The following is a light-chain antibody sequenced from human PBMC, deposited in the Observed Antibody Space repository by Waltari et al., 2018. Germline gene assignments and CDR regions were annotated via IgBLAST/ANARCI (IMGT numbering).Light chain of an antibody. CDR3: QQYNNLQT. CDR2: DAS. CDR1: QSVTSN. V-gene: IGKV3D-15*01. Sequence: EIVMTQSPAALSVSPGERATLSCRASQSVTSNLAWYQKKRGHSPRLLIYDASIRATGIPARFSGRGSGTEFTLTISSLQSEDFAVYYCQQYNNLQTSGQGTKLELK. J-gene: IGKJ2*01.